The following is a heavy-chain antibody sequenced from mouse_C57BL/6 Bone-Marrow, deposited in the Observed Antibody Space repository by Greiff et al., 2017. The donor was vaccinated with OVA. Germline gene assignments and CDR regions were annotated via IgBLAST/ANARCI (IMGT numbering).Heavy chain of an antibody. CDR1: GFSFNTYA. CDR2: IRSKSNNYAT. J-gene: IGHJ3*01. Sequence: EVHLVESGGGLVQPKGSLKLSCADSGFSFNTYAMNWVRQAPGKGLEWVARIRSKSNNYATYYADSVKDRFTISRDDSESMLYLQMNNLKTEDTAMYYCVYGNYFAYWGQGTLVTVSA. D-gene: IGHD2-1*01. V-gene: IGHV10-1*01. CDR3: VYGNYFAY.